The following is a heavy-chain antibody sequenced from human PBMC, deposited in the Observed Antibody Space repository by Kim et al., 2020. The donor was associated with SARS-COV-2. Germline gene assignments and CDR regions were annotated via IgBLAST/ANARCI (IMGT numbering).Heavy chain of an antibody. V-gene: IGHV3-53*01. D-gene: IGHD2-21*02. J-gene: IGHJ6*02. CDR3: ARLGPVTANYYYGMDV. Sequence: DSVKGRSTISRDNSRNTVYLQMNSLRADDTAVYYCARLGPVTANYYYGMDVWGQGTTVTVSS.